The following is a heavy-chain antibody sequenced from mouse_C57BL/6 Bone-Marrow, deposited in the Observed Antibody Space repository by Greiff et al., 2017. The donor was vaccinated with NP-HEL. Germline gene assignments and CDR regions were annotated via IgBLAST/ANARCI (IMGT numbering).Heavy chain of an antibody. V-gene: IGHV14-4*01. CDR3: TTGGSSPYAMDY. Sequence: VQLQQSGAELVRPGASVKLSCTVSGFNIKDDYMHWVKQRPEQGLEWIGWIDPENGDTEYASKFQGKATITSDTSSNTASLHLSSLTSEDTAVYYCTTGGSSPYAMDYWGQGTSVTVAS. CDR1: GFNIKDDY. J-gene: IGHJ4*01. CDR2: IDPENGDT. D-gene: IGHD1-1*01.